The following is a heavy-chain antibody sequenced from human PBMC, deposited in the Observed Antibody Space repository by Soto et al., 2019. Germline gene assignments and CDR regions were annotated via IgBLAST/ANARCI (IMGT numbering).Heavy chain of an antibody. Sequence: EVQLLESGGGLVQPGGSLRLSCAASGFTFSSYAMSWVRQAPGKGLEWVSAISGSGGSTYYADSVKGRFTISRHNSKKTLYLQMNSLRAEDTSVYYCAKLEAIAARPGGPYYHYCLDVWCQGTTVTVSS. J-gene: IGHJ6*02. D-gene: IGHD6-6*01. CDR2: ISGSGGST. V-gene: IGHV3-23*01. CDR3: AKLEAIAARPGGPYYHYCLDV. CDR1: GFTFSSYA.